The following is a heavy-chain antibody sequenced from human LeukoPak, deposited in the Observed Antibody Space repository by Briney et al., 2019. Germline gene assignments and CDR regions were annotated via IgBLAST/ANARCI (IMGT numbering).Heavy chain of an antibody. CDR3: AKTGLELLSIYRVYYFDS. J-gene: IGHJ4*02. CDR2: MRFDGSIE. V-gene: IGHV3-30*02. CDR1: GFPFSSYG. D-gene: IGHD1-7*01. Sequence: GGSLRLSCAASGFPFSSYGMHWVRQAPGKGPEWVAFMRFDGSIEYYADSVRGRFTISRDNSKNTLYLQMNSLRAEDTAVYYCAKTGLELLSIYRVYYFDSWGQGTQATVTS.